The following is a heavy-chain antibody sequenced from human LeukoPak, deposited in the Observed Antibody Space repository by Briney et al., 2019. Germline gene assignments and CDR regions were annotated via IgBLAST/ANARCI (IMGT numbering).Heavy chain of an antibody. J-gene: IGHJ3*02. CDR2: IWYDGSNK. Sequence: PGRSLRLSCAASGFTFGSYGMHWVRQAPGKGLEWVAVIWYDGSNKYYADSVKGRFTISRDNSKNTLYLQMNSLRAEDTAVYYCAREIGSSGWYGDAFDIWGQGTMVTVSS. CDR3: AREIGSSGWYGDAFDI. CDR1: GFTFGSYG. V-gene: IGHV3-33*01. D-gene: IGHD6-19*01.